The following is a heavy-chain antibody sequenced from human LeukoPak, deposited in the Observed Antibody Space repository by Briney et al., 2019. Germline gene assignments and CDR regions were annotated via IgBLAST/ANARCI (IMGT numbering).Heavy chain of an antibody. V-gene: IGHV4-59*01. D-gene: IGHD3-22*01. CDR1: GGSISSSY. Sequence: SETLSLTCTVSGGSISSSYWSWIRQPPGRGLEWIGYISHSGSTNYKPSLESRVSISVDTSKNQFSLKLTSVTAADTAIYYCARGYYDARGDSNPFDIWGQGTMVTVSS. J-gene: IGHJ3*02. CDR2: ISHSGST. CDR3: ARGYYDARGDSNPFDI.